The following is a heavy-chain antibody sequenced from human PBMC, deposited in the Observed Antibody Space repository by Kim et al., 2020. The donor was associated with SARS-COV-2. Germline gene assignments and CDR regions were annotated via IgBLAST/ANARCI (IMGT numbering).Heavy chain of an antibody. V-gene: IGHV4-39*01. Sequence: SETLSLTCTVSGGSISSSSYYWGWIRQPPGKGLEWIGSIYYSGSTYYNPSLKSRVTISVDTSKNQFSLKLSSVTAADTAVYYCARGDDYYGSGSYNQGYGMDVWGQGTTVTVSS. CDR3: ARGDDYYGSGSYNQGYGMDV. CDR2: IYYSGST. CDR1: GGSISSSSYY. J-gene: IGHJ6*02. D-gene: IGHD3-10*01.